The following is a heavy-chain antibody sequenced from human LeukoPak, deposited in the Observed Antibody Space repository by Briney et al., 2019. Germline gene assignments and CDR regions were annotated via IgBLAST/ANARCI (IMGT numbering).Heavy chain of an antibody. CDR1: AFTFTNYA. Sequence: GGSLRLSCAVSAFTFTNYAVHWVRQAPGKGLEWVAIISYDGSNKYNADSVKGRFTISRDNSKNTLYLQMNSLRAEDTAVYYCARDSGGIRFDHYYYYMDVWGKGTTVTVSS. V-gene: IGHV3-30-3*01. CDR2: ISYDGSNK. CDR3: ARDSGGIRFDHYYYYMDV. J-gene: IGHJ6*03. D-gene: IGHD3-3*01.